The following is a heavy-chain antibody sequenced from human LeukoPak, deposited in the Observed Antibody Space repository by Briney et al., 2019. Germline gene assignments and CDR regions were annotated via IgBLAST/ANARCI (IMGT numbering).Heavy chain of an antibody. J-gene: IGHJ4*02. CDR1: GFTFRDYY. D-gene: IGHD3-16*01. V-gene: IGHV3-21*01. CDR3: ARGRDYVLSINY. CDR2: ISSSSSYI. Sequence: GGSLRLSCAASGFTFRDYYMNWVRQAPGKGLEWVSSISSSSSYIYYADSVKGRFTISRDNAKNSLYLQMNSLRAEDTAVYYCARGRDYVLSINYWGQGTLVTVSS.